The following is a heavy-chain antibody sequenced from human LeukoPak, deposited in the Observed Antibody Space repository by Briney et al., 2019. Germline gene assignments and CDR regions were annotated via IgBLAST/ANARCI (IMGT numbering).Heavy chain of an antibody. Sequence: GGSLRLSCAASGFTVSSNYMSWVRQAPGKGLEWVSVIYSGGSTYYADSVKGRSPISRDNSKNTLSLQMNSLRAEDTAVNYCARDRRLGYCSGGSCSIHNYYYYGMDVWGQGTTVTVSS. D-gene: IGHD2-15*01. J-gene: IGHJ6*02. CDR3: ARDRRLGYCSGGSCSIHNYYYYGMDV. CDR2: IYSGGST. V-gene: IGHV3-53*01. CDR1: GFTVSSNY.